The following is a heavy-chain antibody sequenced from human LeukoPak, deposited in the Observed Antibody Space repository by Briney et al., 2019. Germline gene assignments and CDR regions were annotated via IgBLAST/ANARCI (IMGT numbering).Heavy chain of an antibody. D-gene: IGHD3-9*01. CDR1: GYTFTGYY. Sequence: ASVKVSCKASGYTFTGYYMHWVRQAPGQGLEWMGWINPNSGGTNYAQKFQGRVTMTRDTSISTAYMELSRLRSDDTAVYYCARGKELRYFDWLLSSDYYYYMDVWGKGTTVTVSS. J-gene: IGHJ6*03. CDR3: ARGKELRYFDWLLSSDYYYYMDV. CDR2: INPNSGGT. V-gene: IGHV1-2*02.